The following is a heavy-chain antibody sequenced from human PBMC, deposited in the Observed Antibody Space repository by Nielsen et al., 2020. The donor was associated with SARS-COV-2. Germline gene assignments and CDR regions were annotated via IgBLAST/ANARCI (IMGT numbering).Heavy chain of an antibody. CDR3: AKGRPSSTLSPLFDP. J-gene: IGHJ5*02. CDR2: VSNGGGHT. D-gene: IGHD6-6*01. Sequence: GESLKISCAASGFIFSDYSMNWVRRAPGKGLEWVSGVSNGGGHTHYADSVKGRFTISRDNSKNTLYLQMNSLRVEDTAVYHCAKGRPSSTLSPLFDPWGQGTLVTVSS. V-gene: IGHV3-23*01. CDR1: GFIFSDYS.